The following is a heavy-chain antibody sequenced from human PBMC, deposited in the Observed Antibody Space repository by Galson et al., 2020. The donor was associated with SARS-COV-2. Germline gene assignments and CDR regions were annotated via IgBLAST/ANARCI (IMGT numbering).Heavy chain of an antibody. CDR1: GFTFSSYA. Sequence: GGSLRLSCAASGFTFSSYAMSWVRQAPGKGLEWVSAISGSGGSTYYADSVKGRFTISRDNSKNAVYLHMNSLRADDAAVYYCARAGGSSWYERYYFDHWGQGVPVSVSS. CDR2: ISGSGGST. D-gene: IGHD6-13*01. J-gene: IGHJ4*02. CDR3: ARAGGSSWYERYYFDH. V-gene: IGHV3-23*01.